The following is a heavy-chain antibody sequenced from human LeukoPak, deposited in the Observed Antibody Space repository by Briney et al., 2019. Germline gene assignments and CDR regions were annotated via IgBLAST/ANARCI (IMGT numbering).Heavy chain of an antibody. D-gene: IGHD3-10*01. CDR1: GGSISSYH. Sequence: SETLSLTCTVSGGSISSYHWGWIRQPPGKGLEWIGHLLQSGRTDYDPSLKSRVSISVDTSENQFSLKLSSVTAADTAVYYCARARESGVFDYWGQGTPVTVSS. V-gene: IGHV4-59*12. J-gene: IGHJ4*02. CDR2: LLQSGRT. CDR3: ARARESGVFDY.